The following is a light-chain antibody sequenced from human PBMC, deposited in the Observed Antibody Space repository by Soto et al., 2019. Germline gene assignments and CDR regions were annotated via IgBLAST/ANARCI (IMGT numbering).Light chain of an antibody. Sequence: DIQMTQSPSTLSASVGDRGTITCRASQSISSWLAWYQQRPGKAPKLLIYKASNLESGVPSRFSGSGSGTELTLTISSLHPEDFATYYCQQYYTYPWTFGPGTKVDIK. J-gene: IGKJ1*01. CDR1: QSISSW. CDR2: KAS. V-gene: IGKV1-5*03. CDR3: QQYYTYPWT.